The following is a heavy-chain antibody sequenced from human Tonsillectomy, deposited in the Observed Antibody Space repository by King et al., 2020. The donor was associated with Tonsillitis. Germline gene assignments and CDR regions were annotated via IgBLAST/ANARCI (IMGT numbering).Heavy chain of an antibody. CDR1: GFTFSSYA. Sequence: VQLVESGGGVVQPGRSLRLSCAASGFTFSSYAMHWVRQAPGKGLEWVAVISYDGSNKYYADSVKGRFTISRDNSKNTLYLQMNSLRAEDTAVYYCARGEGIAVAGSRGGENDDYWGQGTLVTDSS. V-gene: IGHV3-30*04. D-gene: IGHD6-19*01. CDR3: ARGEGIAVAGSRGGENDDY. CDR2: ISYDGSNK. J-gene: IGHJ4*02.